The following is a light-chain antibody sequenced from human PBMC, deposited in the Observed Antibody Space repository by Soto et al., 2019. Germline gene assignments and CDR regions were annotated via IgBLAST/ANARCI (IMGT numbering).Light chain of an antibody. CDR2: DVS. CDR3: CSYAGSYTDV. J-gene: IGLJ1*01. V-gene: IGLV2-11*01. CDR1: SSDVGGYND. Sequence: QSALTQPRSVSGSPGQSVTISCTGTSSDVGGYNDVSWYQQHPGKAPKLMIYDVSKRPSGVPDRFSGSKSGNTASLTISGLQAEDEADYYCCSYAGSYTDVFGKGTKVTVL.